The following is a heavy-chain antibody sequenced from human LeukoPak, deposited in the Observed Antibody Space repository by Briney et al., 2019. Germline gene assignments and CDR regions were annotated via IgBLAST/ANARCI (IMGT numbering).Heavy chain of an antibody. V-gene: IGHV1-18*01. CDR1: GYTLTSYG. D-gene: IGHD5-12*01. Sequence: ASVKVSCKASGYTLTSYGINWMRQAPGQGLEWMGWISTQSGNTNYAQKVQGRLTLTTDRSTNTAYMELSSLRSEDTAVYYCARGLDIVATRTIFDYWGQGTLVTVSS. CDR3: ARGLDIVATRTIFDY. J-gene: IGHJ4*02. CDR2: ISTQSGNT.